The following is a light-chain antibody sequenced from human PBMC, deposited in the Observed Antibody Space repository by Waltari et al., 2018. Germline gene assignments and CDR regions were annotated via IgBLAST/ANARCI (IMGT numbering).Light chain of an antibody. CDR1: SSDVGGYNY. J-gene: IGLJ2*01. V-gene: IGLV2-11*01. CDR2: DVT. Sequence: QSALTQPRSVSGSPGQSVTISCTGTSSDVGGYNYVSWYQQHPGKAPKLIIYDVTKRPSGCPARCSGSKSGNTASLTISGLQAEDEADYYCCSYGGSYSFVVFGGGTKLTVL. CDR3: CSYGGSYSFVV.